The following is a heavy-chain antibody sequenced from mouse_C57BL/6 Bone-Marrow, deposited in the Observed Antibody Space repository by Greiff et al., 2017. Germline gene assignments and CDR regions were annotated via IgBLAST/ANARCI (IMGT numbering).Heavy chain of an antibody. CDR3: AKHVDGSSYLYYAMDY. Sequence: VQGVESGPGLVAPSQSLSITCTVSGFSLTSYGVDWVRQPQGKGLEWLGVIWGGGSTNYNSALMSRLSISKDNSKSQVCLKMNSLQTDDTAMYYCAKHVDGSSYLYYAMDYWGQGTSVTVSS. CDR2: IWGGGST. V-gene: IGHV2-9*01. J-gene: IGHJ4*01. D-gene: IGHD1-1*01. CDR1: GFSLTSYG.